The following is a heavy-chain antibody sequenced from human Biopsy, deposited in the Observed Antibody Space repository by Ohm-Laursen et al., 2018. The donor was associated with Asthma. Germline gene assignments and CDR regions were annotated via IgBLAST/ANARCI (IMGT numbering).Heavy chain of an antibody. J-gene: IGHJ4*02. V-gene: IGHV4-39*01. Sequence: SDTLSLTCTVSGGSMSSSSYYWGWIRQPPGKGLEWMASISYTGSAYHNPSLKSRLTISVDTSKNHFSLKLSSVTAADTAVYYCARHWDWGSFFDYWGQGTPVTVSS. CDR1: GGSMSSSSYY. D-gene: IGHD7-27*01. CDR3: ARHWDWGSFFDY. CDR2: ISYTGSA.